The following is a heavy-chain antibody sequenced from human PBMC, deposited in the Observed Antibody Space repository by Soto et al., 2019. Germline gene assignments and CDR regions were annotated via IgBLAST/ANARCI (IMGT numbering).Heavy chain of an antibody. CDR1: GFTYG. Sequence: QVQLVESGGGVVQPGRSLRLSCAASGFTYGMHWVRQAPGKGLEWVAVTWYDGSNKYYADSVKGRFTISRDNSKNTLYLQMNSLRAEDTAVYYFALGGGGAIRRSYFDYWGQGTLVTVSS. CDR2: TWYDGSNK. D-gene: IGHD3-16*01. J-gene: IGHJ4*02. CDR3: ALGGGGAIRRSYFDY. V-gene: IGHV3-33*01.